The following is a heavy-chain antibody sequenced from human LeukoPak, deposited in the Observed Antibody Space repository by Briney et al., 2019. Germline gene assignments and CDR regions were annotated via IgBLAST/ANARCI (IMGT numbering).Heavy chain of an antibody. J-gene: IGHJ4*02. D-gene: IGHD5-24*01. CDR3: ARVRGDGYKVLDY. Sequence: ASVKVSCKASGGTFSSYAISWVRQAPGQGLEWMGGIIPIFGTANYAQKFQGRVTITADESTSTAYMELSSLRSEDTAVYYCARVRGDGYKVLDYWGQGTLVTVSS. V-gene: IGHV1-69*13. CDR1: GGTFSSYA. CDR2: IIPIFGTA.